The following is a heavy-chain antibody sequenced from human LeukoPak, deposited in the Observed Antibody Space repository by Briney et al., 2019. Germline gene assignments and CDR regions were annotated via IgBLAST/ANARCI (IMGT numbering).Heavy chain of an antibody. J-gene: IGHJ4*02. V-gene: IGHV3-74*01. CDR3: AREIWWRFDY. D-gene: IGHD5-12*01. Sequence: GGSLRLSCVASGFTFSNYWMHWVRQGPGKGLVWVSRINGDGSTTHYADSVRGRFTISRDNSKNSLYLQLNSLRAEDTAVYYCAREIWWRFDYWGQGSLVTVSS. CDR2: INGDGSTT. CDR1: GFTFSNYW.